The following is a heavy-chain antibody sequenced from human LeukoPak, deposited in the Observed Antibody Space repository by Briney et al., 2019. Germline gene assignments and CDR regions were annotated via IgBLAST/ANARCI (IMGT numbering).Heavy chain of an antibody. CDR1: GGSISSYY. Sequence: SETLSLTCTVSGGSISSYYWSWIRRPPGKGLEWIGNIYYSGSTNYNPSLKSRVTISVDTSKNQFSLKLSSVTAADTAVYYCARAPTIAAAGTFWFDPWGQGTLVTVSS. J-gene: IGHJ5*02. CDR3: ARAPTIAAAGTFWFDP. V-gene: IGHV4-59*01. D-gene: IGHD6-13*01. CDR2: IYYSGST.